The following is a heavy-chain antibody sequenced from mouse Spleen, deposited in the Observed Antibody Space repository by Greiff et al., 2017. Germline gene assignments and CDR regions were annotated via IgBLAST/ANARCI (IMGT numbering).Heavy chain of an antibody. V-gene: IGHV2-5-1*01. CDR2: IWRGGST. D-gene: IGHD3-1*01. CDR3: AKKGYGDYAMDY. Sequence: QVQLKESGPSLVQPSQSLSITCTVSGFSLTSYGVHWVRQSPGKGLEWLGVIWRGGSTDYNAAFMSRLSITKDNSKSQVFFKMNSLQADDTAIYYCAKKGYGDYAMDYWGQGTSVTVSS. CDR1: GFSLTSYG. J-gene: IGHJ4*01.